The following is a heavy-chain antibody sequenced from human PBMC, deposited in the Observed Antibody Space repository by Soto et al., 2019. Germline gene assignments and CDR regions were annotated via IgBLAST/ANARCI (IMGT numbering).Heavy chain of an antibody. CDR2: VYYSGSA. CDR3: ARNRAWASDKYGMDV. V-gene: IGHV4-61*08. D-gene: IGHD6-6*01. CDR1: GGSVSSPAYY. J-gene: IGHJ6*02. Sequence: SETLSLTCTVSGGSVSSPAYYWSWIRQPPGKGLEWIAYVYYSGSANYDPSLKSRVTISVDRSKNQFSLKLKSVTAADTAVYYCARNRAWASDKYGMDVWGQGTTVTVSS.